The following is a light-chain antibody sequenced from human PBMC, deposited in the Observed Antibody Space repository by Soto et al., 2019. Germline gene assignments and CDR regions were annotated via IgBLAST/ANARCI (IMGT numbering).Light chain of an antibody. CDR1: TSDVGGYEY. CDR2: DVT. CDR3: CSYAGNYTLI. J-gene: IGLJ7*01. V-gene: IGLV2-11*01. Sequence: QSVLTQPRSVSGSPGQSVSISCTGTTSDVGGYEYVSWYQQHPDKAPQLLIFDVTKRPSGVPDRFSGSKSGNTASLTISGLQADDEADYYCCSYAGNYTLIFGGGTQLT.